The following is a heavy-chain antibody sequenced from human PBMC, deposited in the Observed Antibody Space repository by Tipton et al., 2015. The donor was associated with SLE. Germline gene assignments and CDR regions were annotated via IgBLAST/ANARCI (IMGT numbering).Heavy chain of an antibody. V-gene: IGHV4-59*01. CDR1: GGSISSYY. Sequence: LRLSCTVSGGSISSYYWSWIRQPPGKGLEWIGYIYYSGSTNYNPSLKSRVTISVDTSKNQFSLKLSSVTAADTAVYYCASGQVADDWLPYFDYWGQGTLVTVSS. CDR3: ASGQVADDWLPYFDY. CDR2: IYYSGST. D-gene: IGHD3-9*01. J-gene: IGHJ4*02.